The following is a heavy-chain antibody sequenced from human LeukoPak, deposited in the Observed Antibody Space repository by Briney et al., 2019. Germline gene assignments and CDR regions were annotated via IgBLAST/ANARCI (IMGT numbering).Heavy chain of an antibody. CDR3: ARSATYYYDSSGYYYGSLVYFDY. D-gene: IGHD3-22*01. Sequence: GGSLRLSCAASGFTVSSNYMSWVRQAPGKGLEWVAYIRYDGSNKYYADSVKGRFTISRDISKNTLYLQMNSLRAEGTAVYYCARSATYYYDSSGYYYGSLVYFDYWGQGTLVTVSS. CDR2: IRYDGSNK. J-gene: IGHJ4*02. V-gene: IGHV3-30*02. CDR1: GFTVSSNY.